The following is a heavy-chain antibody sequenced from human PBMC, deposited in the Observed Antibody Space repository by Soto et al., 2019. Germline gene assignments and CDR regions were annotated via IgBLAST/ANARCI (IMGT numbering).Heavy chain of an antibody. CDR2: IKHDGSEI. CDR1: GFGFSGYS. J-gene: IGHJ6*02. Sequence: GGSLRLSCLASGFGFSGYSMHWVRQAPGKGLDWVAVIKHDGSEIYYADSVKGRFTISKDDSKNTLHLQMNALRVDDTALYYCVRVGWGYSYGNGMDGWGQGTTVTVSS. V-gene: IGHV3-30-3*01. CDR3: VRVGWGYSYGNGMDG. D-gene: IGHD5-18*01.